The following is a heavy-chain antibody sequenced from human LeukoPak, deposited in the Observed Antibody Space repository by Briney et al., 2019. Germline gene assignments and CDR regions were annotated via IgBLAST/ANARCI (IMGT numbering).Heavy chain of an antibody. D-gene: IGHD3-22*01. CDR3: ARAYYDSSGLNFDY. CDR1: GGSISSGSYY. V-gene: IGHV4-61*01. Sequence: SETLSLTCTVSGGSISSGSYYWSWIRQPPGKGLEWIGYIYYSGSTNYNPSLKSRVTISVDTSKNQFSLKLSSVTAADTAVYYCARAYYDSSGLNFDYWGQGTLVTVSS. CDR2: IYYSGST. J-gene: IGHJ4*02.